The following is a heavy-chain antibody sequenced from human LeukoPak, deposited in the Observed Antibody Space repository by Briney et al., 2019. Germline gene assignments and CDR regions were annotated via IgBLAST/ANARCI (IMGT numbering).Heavy chain of an antibody. Sequence: GGSLKLSCVASGFTFSGSKMHWVRQASGKGLEWVGRITSKADSYSTIYAASVKGRFTVSRDDSKDTAYLQMNSLKTEDTAVYYCIRQDCGASGCSYPDYWGQGTLVTVSS. CDR2: ITSKADSYST. J-gene: IGHJ4*02. CDR3: IRQDCGASGCSYPDY. CDR1: GFTFSGSK. D-gene: IGHD2-21*01. V-gene: IGHV3-73*01.